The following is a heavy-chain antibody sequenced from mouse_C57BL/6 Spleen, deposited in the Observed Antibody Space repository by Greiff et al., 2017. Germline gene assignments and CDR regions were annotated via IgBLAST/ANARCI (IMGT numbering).Heavy chain of an antibody. V-gene: IGHV1-81*01. CDR1: GYTFTSYG. J-gene: IGHJ3*01. D-gene: IGHD1-1*02. CDR2: IYPRSGNT. CDR3: AGGGFLAY. Sequence: QVQLQQSGAELARPGASVKLSCKASGYTFTSYGISWVKQRPGQGLEWIGEIYPRSGNTYYNEKFKGKATLTADKSSSTAYMELRSLTSEDSAVYFCAGGGFLAYWGQGTLVTVSA.